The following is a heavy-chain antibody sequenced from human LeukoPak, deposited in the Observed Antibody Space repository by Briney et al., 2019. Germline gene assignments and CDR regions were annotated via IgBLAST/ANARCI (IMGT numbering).Heavy chain of an antibody. CDR2: IKQDCSEK. J-gene: IGHJ6*03. Sequence: GGPLRLSCAASGFTFSSYWMSWVRQAPGKGLEGLANIKQDCSEKYYVDSVKGRFTISRDNAKNSLYLQMNSLRAEDTAVYYCAGLGYYYDSSGYPPGYYYYMDVWGKGTTVTVSS. D-gene: IGHD3-22*01. CDR1: GFTFSSYW. V-gene: IGHV3-7*01. CDR3: AGLGYYYDSSGYPPGYYYYMDV.